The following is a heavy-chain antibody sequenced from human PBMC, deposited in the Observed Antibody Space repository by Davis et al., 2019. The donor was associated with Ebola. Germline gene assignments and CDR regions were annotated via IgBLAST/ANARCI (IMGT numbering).Heavy chain of an antibody. CDR2: ISGYNGNT. Sequence: AASVKVSCKAFGYMFSSYGISWVRQAPGQGLKWMGWISGYNGNTHYAQIFQGRVTVTTDTSTTTAYMELKSLTSDDTAVYYCARGEDCTSASCPTYWGQGTLGTVSS. CDR3: ARGEDCTSASCPTY. V-gene: IGHV1-18*01. J-gene: IGHJ4*02. CDR1: GYMFSSYG. D-gene: IGHD2-2*01.